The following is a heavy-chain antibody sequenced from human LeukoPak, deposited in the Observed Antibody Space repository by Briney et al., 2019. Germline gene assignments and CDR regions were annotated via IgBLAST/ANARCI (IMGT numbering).Heavy chain of an antibody. Sequence: SETLSITCTVSGGSISSYYWSWIRQPPGKGLEWIGYIYYSGSTNYNPSLKSRVTISVDTSKNQFSLKLSSVTAADTAVYYCARDFGLTTDSHWGQGTLVTVSS. J-gene: IGHJ4*02. CDR2: IYYSGST. CDR3: ARDFGLTTDSH. D-gene: IGHD4-11*01. V-gene: IGHV4-59*01. CDR1: GGSISSYY.